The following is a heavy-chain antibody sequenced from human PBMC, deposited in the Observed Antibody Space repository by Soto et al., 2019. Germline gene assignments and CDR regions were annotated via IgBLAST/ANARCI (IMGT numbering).Heavy chain of an antibody. CDR3: ARGSDYDILTGYPGYMDV. V-gene: IGHV5-51*01. Sequence: GESLKISCKGSGYSFTSYWIGWVRQMPGKGLEWMGIIYPGDSDTRYSPSFQGQVTISADKSISTAYLQWSSLKASDTAMYYCARGSDYDILTGYPGYMDVWGKGTTVTVSS. CDR1: GYSFTSYW. J-gene: IGHJ6*03. D-gene: IGHD3-9*01. CDR2: IYPGDSDT.